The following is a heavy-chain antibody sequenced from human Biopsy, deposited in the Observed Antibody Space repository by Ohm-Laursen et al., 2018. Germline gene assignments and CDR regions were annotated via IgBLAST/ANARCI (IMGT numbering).Heavy chain of an antibody. J-gene: IGHJ6*02. CDR3: AKVRKGFGESGSQYNSDMDV. CDR2: ISWSNDNI. CDR1: GFNFNHYA. D-gene: IGHD3-10*01. Sequence: SLRLSCTAPGFNFNHYAMQWVRQVPGKGLEWVSSISWSNDNIHYADSVKGRFTISRDNAKNSLYLQMNSLRAEDTAFYYCAKVRKGFGESGSQYNSDMDVWGQGTTVTVSS. V-gene: IGHV3-9*01.